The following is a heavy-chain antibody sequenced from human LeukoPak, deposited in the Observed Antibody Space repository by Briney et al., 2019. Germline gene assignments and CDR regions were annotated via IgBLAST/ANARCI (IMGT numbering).Heavy chain of an antibody. Sequence: KTSETLSLTCTVSGGSISSYHWGWIRQPPGKGLEWIGEGNPRGSTNYNPSLKSRVTISFDTSKNQFSLNLRSVTAADTAVYYCASVLKPIWGRRFDYWGQGTLVTVSS. CDR3: ASVLKPIWGRRFDY. CDR2: GNPRGST. D-gene: IGHD3-16*01. CDR1: GGSISSYH. V-gene: IGHV4-34*01. J-gene: IGHJ4*02.